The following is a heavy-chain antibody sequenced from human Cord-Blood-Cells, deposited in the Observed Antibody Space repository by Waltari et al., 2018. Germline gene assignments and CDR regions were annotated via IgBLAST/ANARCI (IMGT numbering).Heavy chain of an antibody. V-gene: IGHV4-34*01. CDR1: GGSFSGYY. Sequence: QVQLQQWGAGLLKPSETLSLTCAVYGGSFSGYYWSWIRQPPGKGLELIGEINHSGSTNYNPSLKSRVTISVDTSKNQFSLKLSSVTAADTAVYYCARFHSGWYAFDIWGQGTMVTVSS. J-gene: IGHJ3*02. D-gene: IGHD6-19*01. CDR3: ARFHSGWYAFDI. CDR2: INHSGST.